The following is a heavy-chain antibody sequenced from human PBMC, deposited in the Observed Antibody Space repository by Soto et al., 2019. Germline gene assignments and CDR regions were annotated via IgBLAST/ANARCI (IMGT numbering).Heavy chain of an antibody. D-gene: IGHD2-21*02. CDR3: ARPPGYISDWHYFDL. CDR1: GYTFTNYY. V-gene: IGHV1-2*02. J-gene: IGHJ4*02. Sequence: ASVKVSGKASGYTFTNYYMHWVRQAPGQGFEWLGRISPKSGGTNYAQKFQGRVTMTWDTSLKTAYMELSSLISEDTAVYYCARPPGYISDWHYFDLWGQGTLVTVSS. CDR2: ISPKSGGT.